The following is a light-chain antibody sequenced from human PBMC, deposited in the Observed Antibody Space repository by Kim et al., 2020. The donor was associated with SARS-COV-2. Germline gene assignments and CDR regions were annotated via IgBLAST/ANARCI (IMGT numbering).Light chain of an antibody. CDR2: EVT. CDR3: SSYAGSYNWV. V-gene: IGLV2-8*01. J-gene: IGLJ3*02. Sequence: GQSGTISCTGTSSDVGGYKSVSWDRQYPGKAPNLLIYEVTKRPSGVPDRFSGSKSGNTASLTVSGLQAEDEADYYCSSYAGSYNWVFGGGTQLTVL. CDR1: SSDVGGYKS.